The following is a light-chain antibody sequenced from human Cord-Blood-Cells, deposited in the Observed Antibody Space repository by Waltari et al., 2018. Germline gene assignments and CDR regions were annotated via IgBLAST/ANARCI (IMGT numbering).Light chain of an antibody. CDR2: DVS. V-gene: IGLV2-14*01. CDR3: SSYTSSSTLV. J-gene: IGLJ2*01. CDR1: SSDVGGYNY. Sequence: QSALTQPASVSGSPGQSITITCTGTSSDVGGYNYVSWYQQHPGKAPKLSIYDVSNRPSGVSNRFSGSKSGNTASLTISGLQAGDEADYYCSSYTSSSTLVFGGGTKLTVL.